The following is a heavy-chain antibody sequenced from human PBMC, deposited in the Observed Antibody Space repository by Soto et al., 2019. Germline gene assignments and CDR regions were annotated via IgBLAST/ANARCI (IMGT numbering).Heavy chain of an antibody. J-gene: IGHJ4*02. CDR3: AHRGPPAYYDFWSGYLATFDY. Sequence: SGPTLVNPTQTLTLTCTFSGFSLSTSGVGVGWIRQPPGKALEWLALIYWDDDKRYSPSLKSRLTITKDTSKNQVVLTMTNMDPVDTATYYCAHRGPPAYYDFWSGYLATFDYWGQGTLVTVSS. CDR2: IYWDDDK. V-gene: IGHV2-5*02. CDR1: GFSLSTSGVG. D-gene: IGHD3-3*01.